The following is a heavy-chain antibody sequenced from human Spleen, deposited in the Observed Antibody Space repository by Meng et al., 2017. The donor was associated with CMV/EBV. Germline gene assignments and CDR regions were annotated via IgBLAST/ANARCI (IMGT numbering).Heavy chain of an antibody. J-gene: IGHJ6*02. Sequence: SETLSLTCTVSGGSISSGGYYWSWIRQHPGKGLEWIGYIYYSGSTYYNPSLKSRVTISVDTSKNQFSLKLSSVTAADSAVYYCARGYYDFWSGYYTWYYGMDVWGQGTTVTVSS. V-gene: IGHV4-31*03. CDR3: ARGYYDFWSGYYTWYYGMDV. CDR2: IYYSGST. D-gene: IGHD3-3*01. CDR1: GGSISSGGYY.